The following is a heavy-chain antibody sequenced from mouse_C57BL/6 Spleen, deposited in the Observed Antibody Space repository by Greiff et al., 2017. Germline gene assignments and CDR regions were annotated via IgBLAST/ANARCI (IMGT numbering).Heavy chain of an antibody. V-gene: IGHV1-66*01. CDR3: ARRAYYSPYAMDY. D-gene: IGHD2-12*01. J-gene: IGHJ4*01. Sequence: QVQLKESGAELVKPGASVKISCKASGYSFTSYYIHWVKQRPGQGLEWIGWIYPGSGNTKYNEKFKGKATLTADTSSSTAYMQLSSLTSEDSAVYYCARRAYYSPYAMDYWGQGTSVTVSS. CDR1: GYSFTSYY. CDR2: IYPGSGNT.